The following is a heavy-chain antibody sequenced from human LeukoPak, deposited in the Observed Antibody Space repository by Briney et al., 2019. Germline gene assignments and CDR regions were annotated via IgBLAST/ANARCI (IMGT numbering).Heavy chain of an antibody. Sequence: GGSLRLSCAASGFTFSGSAIHWVRQSSGKGLEWGGQIDKKDKGYATAPAYAASVKGRFTISRDDSINTAYLQMKSLKTEDTALYYCTRDSGTYNWFDPWGQGTVVTVSS. CDR3: TRDSGTYNWFDP. D-gene: IGHD1-26*01. CDR1: GFTFSGSA. CDR2: IDKKDKGYATAP. J-gene: IGHJ5*02. V-gene: IGHV3-73*01.